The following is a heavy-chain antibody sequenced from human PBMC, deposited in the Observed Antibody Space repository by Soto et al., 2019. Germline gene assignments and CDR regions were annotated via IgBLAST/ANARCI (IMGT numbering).Heavy chain of an antibody. CDR3: ARGPIEMATIADY. J-gene: IGHJ4*02. D-gene: IGHD5-12*01. V-gene: IGHV3-64*01. CDR1: GFTFSSYA. CDR2: ISSNGGST. Sequence: EVPLVESGGGLVQPGGSLRLSCAASGFTFSSYAMHWVRQAPGKGLEYVSAISSNGGSTYYANSVKGRFTISRDNSKNTLYLQMGSLRAEDMAVYYCARGPIEMATIADYWGQGTLVTVSS.